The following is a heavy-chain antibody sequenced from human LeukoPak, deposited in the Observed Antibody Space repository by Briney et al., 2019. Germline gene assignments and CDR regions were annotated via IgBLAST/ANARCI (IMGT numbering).Heavy chain of an antibody. CDR2: IYYSGST. V-gene: IGHV4-59*06. CDR3: ASSSGSRDY. J-gene: IGHJ4*02. D-gene: IGHD3-10*01. Sequence: SETLSLTCTVSGGSISSYYWSWIRQPPGKGLEWIGYIYYSGSTYYNPSLKSRVTISVDTSKNQFSLKLSSVTAADTAVYYCASSSGSRDYWGQGTLVTVSS. CDR1: GGSISSYY.